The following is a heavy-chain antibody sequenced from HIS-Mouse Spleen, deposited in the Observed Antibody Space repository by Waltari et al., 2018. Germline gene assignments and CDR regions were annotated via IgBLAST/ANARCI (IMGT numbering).Heavy chain of an antibody. D-gene: IGHD6-13*01. CDR1: GGSISSSSYY. Sequence: QLQLQESGPGLVKPSETLSLTCTVSGGSISSSSYYWGGIRQPPGKGLEWIGGINYSGSTYYNPALKSRVTISVDTSKNQFSLKLSSVTAADTAVYYCAREIPYSSSWYDWYFDLWGRGTLVTVSS. V-gene: IGHV4-39*07. J-gene: IGHJ2*01. CDR3: AREIPYSSSWYDWYFDL. CDR2: INYSGST.